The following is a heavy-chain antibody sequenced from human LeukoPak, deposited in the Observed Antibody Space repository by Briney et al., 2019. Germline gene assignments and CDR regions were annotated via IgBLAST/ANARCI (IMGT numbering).Heavy chain of an antibody. D-gene: IGHD2-21*02. CDR2: IHQDGNEK. CDR1: GFTFSSYW. V-gene: IGHV3-7*04. Sequence: GGSLRLCCAASGFTFSSYWMSWVREAPGKGLEWVANIHQDGNEKYYVDSVKGRFTISRGNAKNSLYLQMNSLRVEDTAVYYCARGDDFSGDYWGQGTLVTVSS. J-gene: IGHJ4*02. CDR3: ARGDDFSGDY.